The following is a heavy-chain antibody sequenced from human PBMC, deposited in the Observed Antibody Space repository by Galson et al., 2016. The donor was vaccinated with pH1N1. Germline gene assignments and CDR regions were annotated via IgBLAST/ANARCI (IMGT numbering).Heavy chain of an antibody. CDR3: VRKVGDF. Sequence: SLRLSCAASGFTFSDYWMSWVRQAPGKGLEWVANIKQDGSQKYFVDSVKGRFTISRDNAKNSSFLQMNSLRAEDTALYYCVRKVGDFWGQGTMVTVSS. CDR1: GFTFSDYW. V-gene: IGHV3-7*01. CDR2: IKQDGSQK. D-gene: IGHD1-26*01. J-gene: IGHJ3*01.